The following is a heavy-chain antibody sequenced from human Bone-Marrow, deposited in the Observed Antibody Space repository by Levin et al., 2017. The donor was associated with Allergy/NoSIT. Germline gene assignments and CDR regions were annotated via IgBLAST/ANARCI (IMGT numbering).Heavy chain of an antibody. CDR3: AREGDTVTHFDH. J-gene: IGHJ4*02. V-gene: IGHV4-34*01. CDR2: INHSGST. Sequence: PSETLSLTCAVYGGSFSGYYWSWIRQPPGKGLEWIGEINHSGSTNYNPSLKSRVTMSVDTSTNQFSLKLNSVAAADTAVYYCAREGDTVTHFDHWGQGTLVTVSS. D-gene: IGHD4-17*01. CDR1: GGSFSGYY.